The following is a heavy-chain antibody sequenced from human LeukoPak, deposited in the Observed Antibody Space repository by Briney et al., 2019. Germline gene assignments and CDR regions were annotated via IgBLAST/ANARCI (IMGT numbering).Heavy chain of an antibody. J-gene: IGHJ3*02. CDR2: INHSGST. CDR3: ARHGNIVVVPDASKAFDI. Sequence: SETLSLTCAVYGGSFSGYYWSWIRQPPGKGLEWIGEINHSGSTNYNPSLKSRVTISVDTSKNQFSLRLSSVTAADTAVYYCARHGNIVVVPDASKAFDIWGQGTMVTVSS. CDR1: GGSFSGYY. D-gene: IGHD2-2*01. V-gene: IGHV4-34*01.